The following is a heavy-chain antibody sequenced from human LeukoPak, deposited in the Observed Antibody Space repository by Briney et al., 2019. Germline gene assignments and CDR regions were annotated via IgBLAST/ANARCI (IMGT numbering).Heavy chain of an antibody. CDR3: ASGRSAGATTSADY. Sequence: GGSLGLSCAASGFTFSSYSMNWVRQAPGKGLEWVSSISSSYSYIYYADPVKGRFTISRDNAKNSLYLQMNSLRAEDTAVYYCASGRSAGATTSADYWGQGTLVTVSS. D-gene: IGHD1-26*01. J-gene: IGHJ4*02. CDR1: GFTFSSYS. V-gene: IGHV3-21*01. CDR2: ISSSYSYI.